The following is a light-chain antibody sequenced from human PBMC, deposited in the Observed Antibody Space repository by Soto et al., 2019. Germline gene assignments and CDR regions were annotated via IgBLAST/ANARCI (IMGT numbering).Light chain of an antibody. V-gene: IGLV4-60*02. CDR2: LVGSGSY. J-gene: IGLJ3*02. CDR3: ETWDSNTWV. CDR1: SGHSSYI. Sequence: QSVLTQSSSAFSSLGSSVKLTCTLSSGHSSYIIAWHQQQPGKAPRYLMKLVGSGSYNKGSGVPDRFSGSTSGADRYLTISNLQFEDEADYYCETWDSNTWVFGGGTKVTVL.